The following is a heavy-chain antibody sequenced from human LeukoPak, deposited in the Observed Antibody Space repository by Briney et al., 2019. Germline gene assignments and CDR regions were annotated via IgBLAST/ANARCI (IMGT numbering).Heavy chain of an antibody. J-gene: IGHJ6*02. V-gene: IGHV3-33*01. D-gene: IGHD5-18*01. Sequence: PGGSLRLSCVASGFTFSSYGMHWVRQAPRKGLEWVAVIWYDGGNKYYADSVKGRFTISRDNSKNTLYLQMNSLRAEDTAVYYCARVHGYSYGDYYYGMDVWGQGTTVTVSS. CDR3: ARVHGYSYGDYYYGMDV. CDR2: IWYDGGNK. CDR1: GFTFSSYG.